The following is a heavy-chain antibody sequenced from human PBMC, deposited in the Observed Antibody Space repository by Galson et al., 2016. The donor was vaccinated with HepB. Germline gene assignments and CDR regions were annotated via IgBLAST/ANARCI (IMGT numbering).Heavy chain of an antibody. CDR3: ARDQGNYYYYDMDV. Sequence: SLRLSCAASEFTVSSNYMSWVRQAPGKGLEWVSVIYSGGTTYYADSVKGRFTISRDNSKNTLYLQMNSLRAEDTAVYYCARDQGNYYYYDMDVWGQGTTVTVSS. J-gene: IGHJ6*02. V-gene: IGHV3-53*01. CDR1: EFTVSSNY. CDR2: IYSGGTT.